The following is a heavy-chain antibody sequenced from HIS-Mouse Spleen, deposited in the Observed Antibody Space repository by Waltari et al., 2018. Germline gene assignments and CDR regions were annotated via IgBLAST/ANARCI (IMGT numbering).Heavy chain of an antibody. Sequence: EVQLVESGGGLVKPGGSLRLSCAASGFTFSSDSMNWARQAPGKGLEWVSSISSSSSYIYYADSVKGRFTISRDNAKNSLYLQMNSLRAEDTAVYYCASLYYDILTGYYRDYWGQGTLVTVSS. CDR1: GFTFSSDS. J-gene: IGHJ4*02. D-gene: IGHD3-9*01. V-gene: IGHV3-21*01. CDR3: ASLYYDILTGYYRDY. CDR2: ISSSSSYI.